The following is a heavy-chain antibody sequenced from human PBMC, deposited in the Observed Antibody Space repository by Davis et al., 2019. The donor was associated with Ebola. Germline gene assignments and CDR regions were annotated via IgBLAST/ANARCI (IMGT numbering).Heavy chain of an antibody. CDR3: AKDTSNIWFDI. J-gene: IGHJ3*02. CDR2: LGSSADT. D-gene: IGHD1-26*01. CDR1: GFTFSTYW. Sequence: PWGSLSLSCAASGFTFSTYWMSWVRQAPGKGLEWVSTLGSSADTYYSDSAQGRFTISRDNSKNTLYLQMNGLRVEDTAIYYCAKDTSNIWFDIWGQGTNVTVSS. V-gene: IGHV3-23*01.